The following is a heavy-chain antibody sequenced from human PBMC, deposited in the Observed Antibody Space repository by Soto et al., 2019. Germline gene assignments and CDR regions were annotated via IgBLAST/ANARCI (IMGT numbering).Heavy chain of an antibody. CDR2: INWNSGRI. J-gene: IGHJ4*02. V-gene: IGHV3-9*01. CDR1: GFNFDEYA. Sequence: PGGSLRLSCAASGFNFDEYAFHWVRQAPGKGLEWVSGINWNSGRIAYADSVKGRFTISRDNAKKSLYLQMNSLRAEDTALYYCAKAPYYYDSSSLYQPFDSWGQGTLVAVYS. D-gene: IGHD3-22*01. CDR3: AKAPYYYDSSSLYQPFDS.